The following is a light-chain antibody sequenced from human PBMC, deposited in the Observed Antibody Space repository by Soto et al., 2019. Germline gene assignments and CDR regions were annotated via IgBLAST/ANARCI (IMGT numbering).Light chain of an antibody. J-gene: IGLJ1*01. V-gene: IGLV1-44*01. CDR1: RSNIGSNT. Sequence: HSALAQAPSASGIPGQRVTISCSRSRSNIGSNTVSWYQHLPGTAPKLLMYSNNKRPSGVPDRFSGSKSGNTASLTISGLQAEDEADYYCSSYTSSSTWVFGTGTKVTVL. CDR3: SSYTSSSTWV. CDR2: SNN.